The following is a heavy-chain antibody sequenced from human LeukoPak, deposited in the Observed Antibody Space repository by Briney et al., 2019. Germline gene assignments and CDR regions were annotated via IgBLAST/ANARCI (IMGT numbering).Heavy chain of an antibody. Sequence: GGSLRLSCAASGFTFSDYFMSWIRQAPGKGLEWGAFIRYDGSNKYCADSVKGRFTISRDNSKNTLYLQMNSLRAEDTAVYYCAKGVQGTTVMNYYYYYYMDVWGKGTTVTISS. D-gene: IGHD4-17*01. CDR2: IRYDGSNK. CDR1: GFTFSDYF. V-gene: IGHV3-30*02. CDR3: AKGVQGTTVMNYYYYYYMDV. J-gene: IGHJ6*03.